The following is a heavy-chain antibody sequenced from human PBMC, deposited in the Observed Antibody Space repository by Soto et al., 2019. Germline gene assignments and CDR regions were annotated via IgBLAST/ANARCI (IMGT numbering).Heavy chain of an antibody. CDR1: GYIFTDYY. Sequence: ASVKVSCKTSGYIFTDYYIHWVRQAPGQGLEWMGWINPNSGGTNYAQKFQDWVTMTRDTSINTAYMEVNSLRSDDTAVYYCARPSGYYPYYFVDWGQGTQVTVSS. CDR3: ARPSGYYPYYFVD. D-gene: IGHD3-22*01. V-gene: IGHV1-2*04. J-gene: IGHJ4*02. CDR2: INPNSGGT.